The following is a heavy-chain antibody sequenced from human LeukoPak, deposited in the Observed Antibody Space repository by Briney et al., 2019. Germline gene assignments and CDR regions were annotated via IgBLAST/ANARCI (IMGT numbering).Heavy chain of an antibody. CDR1: GGSVSSASYY. J-gene: IGHJ6*03. CDR3: ATVRSAAMYYYYYMDV. D-gene: IGHD2-2*01. Sequence: SQTLSLTCTVSGGSVSSASYYWSWVRQPAGKGLEWIGRIYTSGSTDYNPSLMSRVTISIDTSKNQFSLKLSSVTAADTAVYYCATVRSAAMYYYYYMDVWGKGTTVTVSS. V-gene: IGHV4-61*02. CDR2: IYTSGST.